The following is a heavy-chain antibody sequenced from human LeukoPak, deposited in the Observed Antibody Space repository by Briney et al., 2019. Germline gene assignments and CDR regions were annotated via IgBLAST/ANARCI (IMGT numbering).Heavy chain of an antibody. CDR1: GFTFSTYA. J-gene: IGHJ4*02. V-gene: IGHV3-23*01. D-gene: IGHD2-15*01. CDR2: ISGSGAGT. Sequence: GGSLRLSCAASGFTFSTYAMSWVRQAPGKGLEWVSSISGSGAGTSHADSVRGRFTISRDKSNNTLYLQMNSLRAEDTAKYYCARQIGFCSGGNCHFDSWGQGTLVTVSS. CDR3: ARQIGFCSGGNCHFDS.